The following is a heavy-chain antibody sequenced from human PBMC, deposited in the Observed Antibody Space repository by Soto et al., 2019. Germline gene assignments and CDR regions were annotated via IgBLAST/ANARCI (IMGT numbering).Heavy chain of an antibody. Sequence: EVQVVESGGGLVQPGGSLRLSCAASGFTFSRYDMHWVRQATGRGLEWVSGIGTSGDTYYAGSVKGRFTISRENAKNSVYLHMNSLRAGEAAVYYCARGALGFDPWGQGSLVAVSS. D-gene: IGHD6-6*01. CDR1: GFTFSRYD. CDR2: IGTSGDT. V-gene: IGHV3-13*04. J-gene: IGHJ5*02. CDR3: ARGALGFDP.